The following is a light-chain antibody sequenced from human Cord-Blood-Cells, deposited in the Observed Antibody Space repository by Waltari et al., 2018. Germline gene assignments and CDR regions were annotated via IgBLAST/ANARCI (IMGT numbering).Light chain of an antibody. V-gene: IGLV2-8*01. J-gene: IGLJ2*01. CDR3: SSYEGSNNLV. Sequence: QSALTQPPSASGSPGQSVTISCTGTSSDVGGYNYVTWYQQHPGKAPKLMIYEVSKRPSGVPDIFSGSKSGNTASLTVSGLQAEDEADYYCSSYEGSNNLVFGGGPKLTVL. CDR1: SSDVGGYNY. CDR2: EVS.